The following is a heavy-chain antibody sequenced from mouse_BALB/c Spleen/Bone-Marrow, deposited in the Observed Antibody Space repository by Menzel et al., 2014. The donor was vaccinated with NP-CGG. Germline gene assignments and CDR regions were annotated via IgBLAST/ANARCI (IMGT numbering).Heavy chain of an antibody. Sequence: QVQLKESGAELVRPGTSVKVSCKASGYAFTNYLIGWLKQRPGQGLELIGVINPGSGSTNYNEKFKGKATLTADKSSSTAYMQLSSLTSDDSAVYFCARGPTWYFDVWGAGTTVTVSS. J-gene: IGHJ1*01. V-gene: IGHV1-54*03. CDR2: INPGSGST. CDR3: ARGPTWYFDV. D-gene: IGHD3-3*01. CDR1: GYAFTNYL.